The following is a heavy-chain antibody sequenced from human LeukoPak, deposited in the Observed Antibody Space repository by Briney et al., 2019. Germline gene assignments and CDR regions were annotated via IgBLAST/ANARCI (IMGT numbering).Heavy chain of an antibody. D-gene: IGHD3-10*01. CDR2: ISYDGSNK. V-gene: IGHV3-30*04. CDR1: GFTFSSYA. J-gene: IGHJ4*02. CDR3: AKVRFGELEANFDY. Sequence: GASLRLSCAASGFTFSSYAMHWVRQDPGKGLEWVAVISYDGSNKYYADSVKSRFTIFRDNSKNTLYLQVNSLRAEDTAVYYCAKVRFGELEANFDYWGQGALVTVSS.